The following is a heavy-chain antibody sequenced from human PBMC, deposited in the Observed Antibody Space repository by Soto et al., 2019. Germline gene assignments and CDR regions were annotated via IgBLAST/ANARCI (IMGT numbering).Heavy chain of an antibody. D-gene: IGHD5-12*01. V-gene: IGHV3-73*01. CDR3: TTQPAEGYMKNTWFDP. CDR1: GFTFSAFP. Sequence: EMQLMESGGALVRPGGSLQLSCRASGFTFSAFPIHWVRQASGKGLEWVGRVRSRVRGHEIAYSASVTDRFTIPRDDSQNTAYLHMTNLNLEDPAVYYCTTQPAEGYMKNTWFDPRGPGTLVTVSS. CDR2: VRSRVRGHEI. J-gene: IGHJ5*02.